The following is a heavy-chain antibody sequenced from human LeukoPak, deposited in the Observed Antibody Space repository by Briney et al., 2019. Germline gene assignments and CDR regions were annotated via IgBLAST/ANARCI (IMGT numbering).Heavy chain of an antibody. CDR2: IKNDGKIT. CDR1: EFTFNNYW. D-gene: IGHD3-3*01. V-gene: IGHV3-74*01. J-gene: IGHJ4*02. CDR3: ALSGYLFGY. Sequence: GGSLRLSCAASEFTFNNYWMHWVRQAPGKGLVWVSRIKNDGKITTYADSVKGRFTTSRDNAKNTFYLQMNSLRVEDTAVYYCALSGYLFGYWGQGTLVTVSS.